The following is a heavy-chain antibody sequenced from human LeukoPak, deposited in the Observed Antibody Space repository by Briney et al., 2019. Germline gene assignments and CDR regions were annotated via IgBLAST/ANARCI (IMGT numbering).Heavy chain of an antibody. D-gene: IGHD6-19*01. J-gene: IGHJ4*02. CDR2: IYYSGST. Sequence: SETLSLTCTVSGGSIGSSSYYWGWIRQPPGKGLEWIGSIYYSGSTYYNPSLKSRVTISVDTSKNQFSLKLSSVTAADTAVYYCARRAVAGPFDYWGQGTLVTVSS. CDR1: GGSIGSSSYY. V-gene: IGHV4-39*01. CDR3: ARRAVAGPFDY.